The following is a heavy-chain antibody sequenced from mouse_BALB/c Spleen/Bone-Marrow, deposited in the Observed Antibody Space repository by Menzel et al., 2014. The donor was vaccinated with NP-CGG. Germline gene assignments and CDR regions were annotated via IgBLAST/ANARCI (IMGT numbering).Heavy chain of an antibody. J-gene: IGHJ3*01. CDR2: ILPGSGNT. CDR1: GYTFSSYW. V-gene: IGHV1-9*01. CDR3: TRQGFAC. Sequence: QVHVKQFGPELMKPGASVKISCKATGYTFSSYWIEWVKQRPGHGLEWIGEILPGSGNTHYNEKFKGKATFAADTSSNTAYMQLSSLTSEDSAVYYCTRQGFACWGQGTLVTVSA.